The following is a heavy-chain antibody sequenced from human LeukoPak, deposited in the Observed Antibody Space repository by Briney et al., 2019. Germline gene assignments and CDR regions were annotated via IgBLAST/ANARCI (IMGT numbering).Heavy chain of an antibody. CDR1: GGSITSY. V-gene: IGHV4-59*01. CDR3: ARDFRGNYGSRGMDV. Sequence: SETLSLTCTVSGGSITSYWSWIRQPPGKGLEWIGYIYYSGSTNYNPSLKSRVTMSIDTSKNQFSLKLSSVTAADTAVYYCARDFRGNYGSRGMDVWAQGTTVTVSS. CDR2: IYYSGST. J-gene: IGHJ6*02. D-gene: IGHD1-26*01.